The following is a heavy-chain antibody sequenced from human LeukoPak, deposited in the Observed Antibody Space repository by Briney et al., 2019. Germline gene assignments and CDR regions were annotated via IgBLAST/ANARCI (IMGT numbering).Heavy chain of an antibody. Sequence: ASVKVSCKASGYTFTSYDINWVRQATGQGLEWMGWMNPNSGNTGYAQKFQGRATMTRNTSISTAYMELSSLRSEDTAVYYCATNRYDFWSATYYYYYYMDVWGKGTTVTVSS. CDR1: GYTFTSYD. J-gene: IGHJ6*03. V-gene: IGHV1-8*01. D-gene: IGHD3-3*01. CDR2: MNPNSGNT. CDR3: ATNRYDFWSATYYYYYYMDV.